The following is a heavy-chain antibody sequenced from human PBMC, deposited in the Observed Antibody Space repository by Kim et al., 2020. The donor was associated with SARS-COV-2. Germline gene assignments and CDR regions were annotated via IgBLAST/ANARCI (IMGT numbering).Heavy chain of an antibody. CDR3: ARYYYDSSGYYFYYYYYGMDV. J-gene: IGHJ6*02. Sequence: ASEKVSCKASGYTFTSYAMNWVRQAPGQGLEWMGWINTNTGNPTYAQGFTGRFVFSLDTSVSTAYLQISSLKAEDTAVYYCARYYYDSSGYYFYYYYYGMDVWGQGTTVTVPS. CDR2: INTNTGNP. V-gene: IGHV7-4-1*02. CDR1: GYTFTSYA. D-gene: IGHD3-22*01.